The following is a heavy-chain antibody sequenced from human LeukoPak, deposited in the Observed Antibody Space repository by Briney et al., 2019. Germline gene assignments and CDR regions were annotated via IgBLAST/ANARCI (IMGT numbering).Heavy chain of an antibody. CDR1: GYTFTNYD. J-gene: IGHJ4*02. CDR2: MNPNSGST. CDR3: ARGVATNY. V-gene: IGHV1-8*01. Sequence: ASVKVSCKTSGYTFTNYDINWVRQATGHGLEWMGWMNPNSGSTDYAQKFQGRVTMTRDTSISTAYMELSSLRSEDTALYYCARGVATNYWGQGTLVTVSS. D-gene: IGHD1-1*01.